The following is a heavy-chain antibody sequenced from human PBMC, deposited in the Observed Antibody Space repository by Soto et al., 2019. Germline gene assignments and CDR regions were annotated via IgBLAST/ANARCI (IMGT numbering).Heavy chain of an antibody. V-gene: IGHV4-61*01. CDR1: GDSVSTDRYF. D-gene: IGHD1-26*01. Sequence: SETLSLTCSVSGDSVSTDRYFWTWIRQPPGKGLEWIAYISYTGDTNYNPSLKSRVTISIDTSMNQFSLTLTSVTAADTAVYFCARIVVGATVDLWGQGSLVTVSS. CDR2: ISYTGDT. J-gene: IGHJ5*02. CDR3: ARIVVGATVDL.